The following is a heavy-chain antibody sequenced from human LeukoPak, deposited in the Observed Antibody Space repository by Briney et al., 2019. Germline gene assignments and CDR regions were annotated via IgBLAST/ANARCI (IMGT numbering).Heavy chain of an antibody. V-gene: IGHV3-7*04. D-gene: IGHD1-1*01. Sequence: GGSLRLSCAVSGFTFSNFWMSWVRQAPGRGLEWVANIHPEGNEKHHVESVKGRFTISRDNAKNLLFLQMNGLRVEDTAVYYCARGDDFSGDHWGQGTLVTVSP. CDR2: IHPEGNEK. J-gene: IGHJ4*02. CDR1: GFTFSNFW. CDR3: ARGDDFSGDH.